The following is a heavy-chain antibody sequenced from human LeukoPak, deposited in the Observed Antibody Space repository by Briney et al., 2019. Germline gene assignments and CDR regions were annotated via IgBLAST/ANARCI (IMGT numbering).Heavy chain of an antibody. Sequence: GGSLRLSCAVSGFTFSAYWMSWVRQAPGKGLEWVGRLKSKADAGTTDYAAPVKGRFTISRDDSKNMLYLQMNSLKTEDTAVYYCTTAQATPYYWGQGTLVTVSS. D-gene: IGHD1-26*01. CDR3: TTAQATPYY. V-gene: IGHV3-15*01. CDR1: GFTFSAYW. J-gene: IGHJ4*02. CDR2: LKSKADAGTT.